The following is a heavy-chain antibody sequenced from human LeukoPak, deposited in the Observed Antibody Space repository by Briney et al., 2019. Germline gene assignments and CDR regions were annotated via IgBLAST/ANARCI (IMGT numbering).Heavy chain of an antibody. J-gene: IGHJ4*02. Sequence: GGSLRLSCAVSGFTLSRYAMHWVRQAPGKGPEWVAVISYDGSIKYYADSVKGRFTISRDNAKNSLYLQMNSLRAEDTAVYYCARSQGVPDPGASDYWGQGTQVTVSS. CDR2: ISYDGSIK. CDR3: ARSQGVPDPGASDY. V-gene: IGHV3-30*04. CDR1: GFTLSRYA. D-gene: IGHD3-10*01.